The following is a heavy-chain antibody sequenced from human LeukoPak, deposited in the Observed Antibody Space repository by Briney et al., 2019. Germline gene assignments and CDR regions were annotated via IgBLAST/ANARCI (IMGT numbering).Heavy chain of an antibody. D-gene: IGHD5-12*01. J-gene: IGHJ5*02. CDR1: GFTFSSYE. CDR2: ISSSGSTM. V-gene: IGHV3-48*03. Sequence: PGGSLRLSCVASGFTFSSYEMNWVRQAPGKGLEWVSYISSSGSTMYYADSVKGRFTISRDNSKNTLYLQMNSLRAEDTAVYYCAKPPGLRRLDPWGQGTLVTVSS. CDR3: AKPPGLRRLDP.